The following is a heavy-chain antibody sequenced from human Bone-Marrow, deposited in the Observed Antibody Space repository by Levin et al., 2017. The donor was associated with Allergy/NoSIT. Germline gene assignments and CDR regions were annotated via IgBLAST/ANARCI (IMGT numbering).Heavy chain of an antibody. CDR2: INHSGST. J-gene: IGHJ4*02. CDR3: ATGWGYGDYGDFDY. V-gene: IGHV4-34*01. Sequence: SQTLSLTCAVYGGSFSGSYWSWIRQPPGKGLEWIGEINHSGSTNYNPSLKSRVTISVDTSKNQFSLKLSSVTAADTAVYYCATGWGYGDYGDFDYWGQGTLVTVSS. D-gene: IGHD4-17*01. CDR1: GGSFSGSY.